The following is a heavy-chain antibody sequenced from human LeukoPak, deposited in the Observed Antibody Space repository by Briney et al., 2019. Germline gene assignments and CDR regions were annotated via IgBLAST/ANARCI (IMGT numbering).Heavy chain of an antibody. J-gene: IGHJ4*02. D-gene: IGHD6-6*01. V-gene: IGHV5-51*01. Sequence: GESLKISCQGSGYSFTSYWIGWVRQLPGKGLEWMGLIYPGDSDTRYSPSFQGQVSISADKSISTAYLQWSSLKASDTSMYFCARRSSVAVRLFDYWGQGTLVTVSS. CDR2: IYPGDSDT. CDR1: GYSFTSYW. CDR3: ARRSSVAVRLFDY.